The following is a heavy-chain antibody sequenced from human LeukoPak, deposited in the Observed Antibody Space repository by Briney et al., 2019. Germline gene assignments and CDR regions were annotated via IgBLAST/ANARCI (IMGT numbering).Heavy chain of an antibody. V-gene: IGHV3-74*01. J-gene: IGHJ4*02. D-gene: IGHD1-7*01. Sequence: GGSLRLSCAASGFTFSSYCMHWVRQAPGKGLVWVSRISSDGSSTSYADSVRGRFTISRDNAKNTLYLQMNSLRAEDTAVYYCAREGITGTTVYYFDYGSQETLVTVSS. CDR1: GFTFSSYC. CDR2: ISSDGSST. CDR3: AREGITGTTVYYFDY.